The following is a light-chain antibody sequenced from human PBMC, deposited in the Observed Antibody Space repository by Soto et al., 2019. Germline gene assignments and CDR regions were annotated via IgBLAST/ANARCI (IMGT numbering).Light chain of an antibody. CDR3: QQGFG. J-gene: IGKJ3*01. CDR1: QSVRSY. Sequence: EVVLTQSPAPLSLSPGERATLSCRASQSVRSYLAWYQQKPGQALRLLIHDASNRATSIPARFSGSGSGTDFTLTTRSLEAEDFAIYDCQQGFGVGPGT. CDR2: DAS. V-gene: IGKV3-11*01.